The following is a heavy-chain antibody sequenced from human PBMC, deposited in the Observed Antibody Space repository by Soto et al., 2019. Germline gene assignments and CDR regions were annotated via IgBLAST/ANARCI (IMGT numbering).Heavy chain of an antibody. CDR1: GLTFSSYW. V-gene: IGHV3-74*01. D-gene: IGHD6-19*01. CDR3: ARAPYSSGWWGFDY. Sequence: EVQLVESGGGLVQPGVSLRLSCAASGLTFSSYWMHWVRQAPGKGLVWVSRISTDGSVTTYADSVKGRFTISRDNAKTTLYLQMNSLRTEDTAVYYCARAPYSSGWWGFDYWGQGNLVTFSS. J-gene: IGHJ4*02. CDR2: ISTDGSVT.